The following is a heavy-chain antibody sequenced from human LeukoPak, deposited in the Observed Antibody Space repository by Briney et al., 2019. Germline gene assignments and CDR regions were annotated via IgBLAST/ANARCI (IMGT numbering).Heavy chain of an antibody. CDR3: ARVSTYYYGSGSYRRPYYFDC. CDR2: INHSGST. V-gene: IGHV4-34*01. Sequence: SETLSLICAVYGGSFSGYYWSWIRQPPGKGLEWIGEINHSGSTNYNPSLKSRVTISVDTSKNQFSLKLSSVTAADTAVYYCARVSTYYYGSGSYRRPYYFDCWGQGTLVTVSS. CDR1: GGSFSGYY. D-gene: IGHD3-10*01. J-gene: IGHJ4*02.